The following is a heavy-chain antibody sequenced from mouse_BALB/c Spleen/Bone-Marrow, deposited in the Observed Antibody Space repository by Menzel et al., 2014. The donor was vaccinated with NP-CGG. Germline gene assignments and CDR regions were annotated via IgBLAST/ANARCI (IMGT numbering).Heavy chain of an antibody. Sequence: VKLMESGTELVKPGASVKLSCKASGYTFTSYYIYWVKQRPGQGLEWIGEINPSNGGTNFNEKFKSKATLTVDKSSSTAYMQLSSLTSGDSAVYYCTRQGTGTFAYWGQGTLVTVSA. D-gene: IGHD4-1*01. CDR3: TRQGTGTFAY. V-gene: IGHV1-53*01. CDR1: GYTFTSYY. J-gene: IGHJ3*01. CDR2: INPSNGGT.